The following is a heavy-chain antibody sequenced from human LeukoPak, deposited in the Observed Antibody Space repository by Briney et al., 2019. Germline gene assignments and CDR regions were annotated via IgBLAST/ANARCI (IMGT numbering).Heavy chain of an antibody. CDR1: GYTLTELS. V-gene: IGHV1-24*01. CDR3: ATFSGYSSSWYVDY. CDR2: FGPEDGET. D-gene: IGHD6-13*01. J-gene: IGHJ4*02. Sequence: ASVKVSCKVSGYTLTELSMHWVRQAPGKGLEWMGGFGPEDGETIYAQKFQGRVTMTEDTSTDTAYMELSSLRSEDTAVYYCATFSGYSSSWYVDYWGQGTLVTVSS.